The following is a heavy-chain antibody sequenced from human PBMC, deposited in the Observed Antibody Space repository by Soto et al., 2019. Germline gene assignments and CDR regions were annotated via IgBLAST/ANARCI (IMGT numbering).Heavy chain of an antibody. J-gene: IGHJ4*02. CDR2: TSVYNGDS. V-gene: IGHV1-18*01. CDR3: ARARATVTTERALGY. CDR1: GYTFYSYD. Sequence: GXSVKVSCKTSGYTFYSYDITWVRQAPGQGLEWMGTTSVYNGDSNVAQNLQGRVTMTIDKSTATAYMDLKNLTSDDTAVYYCARARATVTTERALGYWGQGTLVTVSS. D-gene: IGHD4-17*01.